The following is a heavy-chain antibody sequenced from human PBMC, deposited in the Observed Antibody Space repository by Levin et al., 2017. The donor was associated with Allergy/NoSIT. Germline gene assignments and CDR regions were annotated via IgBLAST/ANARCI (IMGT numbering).Heavy chain of an antibody. CDR1: GFTLSSHW. Sequence: GGSLRLSCAASGFTLSSHWMTWVRQAPGKGLEWVASMKEDGYEKYYVDSVKGRFTISRDNAKNSLYLQMNSLRAEDTAVYYCARDDYYYYMDVWGKGTTVTVSS. V-gene: IGHV3-7*04. J-gene: IGHJ6*03. CDR2: MKEDGYEK. CDR3: ARDDYYYYMDV.